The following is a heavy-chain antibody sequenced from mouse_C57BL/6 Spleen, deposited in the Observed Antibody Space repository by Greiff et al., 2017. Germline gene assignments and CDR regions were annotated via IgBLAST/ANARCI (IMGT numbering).Heavy chain of an antibody. CDR2: ISSGSSTI. J-gene: IGHJ3*01. CDR3: ARAYYSNRFAY. V-gene: IGHV5-17*01. Sequence: EVKLMESGGGLVKPGGSLKLSFAASGFTFSDYGMHWVRQAPEKGLEWVAYISSGSSTIYYADTVKGRFTISRDNAKNTLFLQMTSLRSEDTAMYYCARAYYSNRFAYWGQGTLVTVSA. CDR1: GFTFSDYG. D-gene: IGHD2-5*01.